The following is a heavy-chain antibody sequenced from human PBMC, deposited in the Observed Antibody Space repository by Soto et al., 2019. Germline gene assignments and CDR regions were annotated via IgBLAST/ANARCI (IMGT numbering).Heavy chain of an antibody. Sequence: ASVTGSFTASGSTFTSYGISWGRQAPGQGLEWMGWISAYNGNTNYAQKLQGRVTMTTDTSTSTAYMELRRLRSDDTAFYYWARPLSIDYGRDVWGQGTRVTVSS. D-gene: IGHD1-26*01. CDR2: ISAYNGNT. J-gene: IGHJ6*02. CDR3: ARPLSIDYGRDV. V-gene: IGHV1-18*01. CDR1: GSTFTSYG.